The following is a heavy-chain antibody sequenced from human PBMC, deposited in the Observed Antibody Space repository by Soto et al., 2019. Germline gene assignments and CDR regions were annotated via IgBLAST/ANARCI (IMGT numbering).Heavy chain of an antibody. V-gene: IGHV3-30-3*01. CDR3: ARDPTGITTTGGGRIDH. D-gene: IGHD1-20*01. J-gene: IGHJ4*02. Sequence: QVQLVESGGGVVQPGRSLRLSCAASGFTFSTHAMHWVRQAPGKGLECVAIVSFDGSNKYYADSVKGRFTISRDNSKNTLYLQMSGLTPEDTAVYYCARDPTGITTTGGGRIDHWGQGTQVTVSS. CDR2: VSFDGSNK. CDR1: GFTFSTHA.